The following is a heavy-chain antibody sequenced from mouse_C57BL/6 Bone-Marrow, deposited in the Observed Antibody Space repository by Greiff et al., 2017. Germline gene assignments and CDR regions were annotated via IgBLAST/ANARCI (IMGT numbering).Heavy chain of an antibody. V-gene: IGHV6-6*01. CDR1: GFTFSDAW. J-gene: IGHJ3*01. Sequence: EVQLEESGGGLVQPGGSMKLSCAASGFTFSDAWMDWVRQSPEKGPEWVALIRNIANNHATYYAESVKGRFTISRDDSKSSIYLQMNSLSPEDTDIYDSTGWGRVGFAYWGQGTLVTVSA. D-gene: IGHD3-3*01. CDR3: TGWGRVGFAY. CDR2: IRNIANNHAT.